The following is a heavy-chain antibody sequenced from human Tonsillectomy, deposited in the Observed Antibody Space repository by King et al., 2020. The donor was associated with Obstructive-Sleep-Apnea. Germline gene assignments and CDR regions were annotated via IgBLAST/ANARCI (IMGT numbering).Heavy chain of an antibody. D-gene: IGHD2-15*01. CDR1: GFTFSDYY. CDR2: ISSSSSYT. J-gene: IGHJ4*02. V-gene: IGHV3-11*06. Sequence: VQLVESGGGLVKPGGSLRLSCAASGFTFSDYYMSWIRQAPGKGLEWVSYISSSSSYTNYADSVKGRFTISRDNAKKSLYLQMNSLRAEDTAVYYCARVGVVVASPELGEDYWGQGTLVTVSS. CDR3: ARVGVVVASPELGEDY.